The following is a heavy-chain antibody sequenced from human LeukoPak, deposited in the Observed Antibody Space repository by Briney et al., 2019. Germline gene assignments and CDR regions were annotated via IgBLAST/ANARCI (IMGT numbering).Heavy chain of an antibody. J-gene: IGHJ4*02. CDR3: ARGKLGGRNAGDYLDY. Sequence: SQTLSLTCAISGDSVSNNNAAWKWIRQSPSRGLEWLGRTYYRSKWYNDYALSLRGRITVNPDTSKNQFSLQLNSVTPEDTAAYYCARGKLGGRNAGDYLDYWGQGTLVTVSS. CDR2: TYYRSKWYN. V-gene: IGHV6-1*01. D-gene: IGHD1-26*01. CDR1: GDSVSNNNAA.